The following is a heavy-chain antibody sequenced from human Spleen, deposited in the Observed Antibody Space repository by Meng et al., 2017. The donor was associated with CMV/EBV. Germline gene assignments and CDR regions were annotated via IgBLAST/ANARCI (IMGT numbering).Heavy chain of an antibody. CDR3: ARGLLGPRFLEYFRFDY. CDR2: INHGGTT. CDR1: GGSLSGYY. D-gene: IGHD3-3*01. Sequence: GGSLSGYYWSWIRQPPGKGLEWIGEINHGGTTKYNPSLDSRFTISVDTSKNQFSLKVTAVTAADTAVYYCARGLLGPRFLEYFRFDYWGQGTLVTVSS. J-gene: IGHJ4*02. V-gene: IGHV4-34*01.